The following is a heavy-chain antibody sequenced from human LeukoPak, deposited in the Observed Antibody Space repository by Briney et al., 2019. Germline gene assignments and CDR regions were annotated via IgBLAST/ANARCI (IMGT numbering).Heavy chain of an antibody. CDR3: ARRIAVAGTRVFDF. Sequence: SETLSLTCTVSGGSISSSSYYWGWIRQPPGKGLEWIGSIYYSGSTYYNPSLKSRATISVDTSKNQFSLKLSSVTAADTAVYYCARRIAVAGTRVFDFWGQGTLVTVSS. CDR1: GGSISSSSYY. D-gene: IGHD6-19*01. V-gene: IGHV4-39*01. J-gene: IGHJ4*02. CDR2: IYYSGST.